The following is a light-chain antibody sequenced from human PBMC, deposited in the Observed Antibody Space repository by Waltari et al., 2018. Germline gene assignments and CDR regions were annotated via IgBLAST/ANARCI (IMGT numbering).Light chain of an antibody. V-gene: IGKV3-20*01. Sequence: EIVLTQSPGTLSLSPGERATLSCRASQSVARALAWYQQKPGQPPRLLIYNTYTRATGGPDRFSGGGSGTDCSLTISRLEPEDFAVYYCQNYVRLPATFGQGTKVEIK. CDR2: NTY. CDR3: QNYVRLPAT. CDR1: QSVARA. J-gene: IGKJ1*01.